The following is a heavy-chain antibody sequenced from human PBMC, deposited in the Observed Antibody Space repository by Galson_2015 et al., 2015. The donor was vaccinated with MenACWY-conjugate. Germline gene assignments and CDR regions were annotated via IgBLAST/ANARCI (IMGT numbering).Heavy chain of an antibody. CDR3: ARPTYSYGSANYYNGHPYYFDS. Sequence: SLRLSCAASGFSFSSYAIHWVRQAPGRGLQWVAVISSDGTNKYYADSVTGRFAISRDNSKNTLYLQMSSLTAEDTAMYYCARPTYSYGSANYYNGHPYYFDSWGQGTLVTVSS. D-gene: IGHD3-10*01. CDR1: GFSFSSYA. CDR2: ISSDGTNK. J-gene: IGHJ4*02. V-gene: IGHV3-30*09.